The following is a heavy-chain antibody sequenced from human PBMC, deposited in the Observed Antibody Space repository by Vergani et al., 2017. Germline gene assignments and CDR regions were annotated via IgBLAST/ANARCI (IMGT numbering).Heavy chain of an antibody. J-gene: IGHJ4*02. CDR1: GAPISYWC. Sequence: QLQLQESGPGLVKTSETLTLTCSASGAPISYWCWSWLRQPAGKGLEWIGRLCPSGSTNSKPSLKSRVTMSIDTSKNQFSLKLTSVTAADTAVYYCATGAGPFDIGGQGTLVTVSS. CDR2: LCPSGST. CDR3: ATGAGPFDI. D-gene: IGHD7-27*01. V-gene: IGHV4-4*07.